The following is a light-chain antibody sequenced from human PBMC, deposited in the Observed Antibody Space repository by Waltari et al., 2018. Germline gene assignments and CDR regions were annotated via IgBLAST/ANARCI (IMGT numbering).Light chain of an antibody. J-gene: IGKJ1*01. V-gene: IGKV3-20*01. CDR1: QSVSRW. Sequence: AMQSVSRWLAWYPQKPCPPPRLLIYGASSRATGIPDRFSGSGSGTDFSLTISRLEPEDSAVYYCQKYGTLPATFGQGTKVEVK. CDR3: QKYGTLPAT. CDR2: GAS.